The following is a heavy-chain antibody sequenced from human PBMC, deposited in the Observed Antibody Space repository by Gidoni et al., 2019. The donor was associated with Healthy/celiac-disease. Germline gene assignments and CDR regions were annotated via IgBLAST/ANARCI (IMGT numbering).Heavy chain of an antibody. CDR3: AREYSSGSSGSGYFDY. Sequence: TNYNPSLKSRVTISVDTSKNQFSLKLSSVTAADTAVYYCAREYSSGSSGSGYFDYWGQGTLVTVSS. V-gene: IGHV4-59*01. CDR2: T. D-gene: IGHD6-19*01. J-gene: IGHJ4*02.